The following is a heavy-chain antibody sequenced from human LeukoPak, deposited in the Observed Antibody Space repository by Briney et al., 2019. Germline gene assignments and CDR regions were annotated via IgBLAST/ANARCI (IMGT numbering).Heavy chain of an antibody. J-gene: IGHJ3*02. D-gene: IGHD3-10*01. Sequence: ASVKVSCKASGYTFTSYYMHWVRQAPGQGLEWMGIINPSGGSTSYAQKFQGRVTMTRDTSTSTVYMELSSLRSEDTAVYYCAREYYYGSGSYYRDAFDIWGQGTMATVSS. CDR1: GYTFTSYY. V-gene: IGHV1-46*01. CDR2: INPSGGST. CDR3: AREYYYGSGSYYRDAFDI.